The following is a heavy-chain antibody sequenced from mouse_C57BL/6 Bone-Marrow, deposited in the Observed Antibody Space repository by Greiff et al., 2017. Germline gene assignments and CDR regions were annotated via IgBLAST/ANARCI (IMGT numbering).Heavy chain of an antibody. J-gene: IGHJ3*01. CDR2: IWGGGGT. Sequence: QVQLQQSGPGLVAPSQSLSITCTVSGFSFTSYGVDWVRQPPGKGLEWLGVIWGGGGTNYNSAPMSRLSNSKDNSTSQVFLKMHSLQTDDTAMDYCAKRYHSNFEVFDYWGQGTLVTVSA. D-gene: IGHD2-5*01. CDR1: GFSFTSYG. CDR3: AKRYHSNFEVFDY. V-gene: IGHV2-9*01.